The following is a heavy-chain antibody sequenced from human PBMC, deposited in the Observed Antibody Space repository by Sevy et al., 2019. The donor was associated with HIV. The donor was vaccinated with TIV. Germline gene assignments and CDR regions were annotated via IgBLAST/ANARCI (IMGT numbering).Heavy chain of an antibody. J-gene: IGHJ4*02. V-gene: IGHV3-21*01. Sequence: GRSLRLSCAASGFTFSSYTINWVRQAPGKGLEWVSSISSSSNYIYYADSVKGRFTISRDNAKNSLYLQMNSLRAEDTAVYYCARVYSGYYNSWGQGTLVTVSS. CDR2: ISSSSNYI. CDR3: ARVYSGYYNS. D-gene: IGHD1-26*01. CDR1: GFTFSSYT.